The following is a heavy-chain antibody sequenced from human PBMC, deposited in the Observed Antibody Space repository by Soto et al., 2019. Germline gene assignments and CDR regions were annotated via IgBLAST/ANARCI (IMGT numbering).Heavy chain of an antibody. D-gene: IGHD5-12*01. CDR1: GGTFSSYA. J-gene: IGHJ5*02. Sequence: ASVKVSCKASGGTFSSYAISWVRQAPGQGLEWMGGIIPIFGTANYAQKFQGRVTITADESTSTAYMELSSLRSEDTAVYYCAGKYSGYAGSFDPWGQGTLVTVSS. V-gene: IGHV1-69*13. CDR3: AGKYSGYAGSFDP. CDR2: IIPIFGTA.